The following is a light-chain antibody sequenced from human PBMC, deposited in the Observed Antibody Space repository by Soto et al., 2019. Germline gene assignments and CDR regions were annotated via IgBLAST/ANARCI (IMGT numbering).Light chain of an antibody. CDR2: EVS. CDR1: SSDVGGYNS. V-gene: IGLV2-14*01. CDR3: SSFTTSTTYV. Sequence: QSVLTQPASVSGSPGQSITISCTGTSSDVGGYNSVSWYQQHPGKAPKLMIYEVSHRPSGVSNRFYGSKSANTASLTISGLQAEDEADYYCSSFTTSTTYVFGTGTKVTVL. J-gene: IGLJ1*01.